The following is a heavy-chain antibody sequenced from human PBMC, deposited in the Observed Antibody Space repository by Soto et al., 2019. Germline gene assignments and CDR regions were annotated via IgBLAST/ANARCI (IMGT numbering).Heavy chain of an antibody. Sequence: GGSLRLSCAASGFTFSSYAMSWVRQAPGKGLEWVSAISGSGGSTYYADSVKGRFTISRDNSENTLYLQMNSLRAEDTAVYYCAKDLGTTVTTRRHAFDIWGQGTMVTVSS. V-gene: IGHV3-23*01. CDR1: GFTFSSYA. CDR3: AKDLGTTVTTRRHAFDI. J-gene: IGHJ3*02. D-gene: IGHD4-17*01. CDR2: ISGSGGST.